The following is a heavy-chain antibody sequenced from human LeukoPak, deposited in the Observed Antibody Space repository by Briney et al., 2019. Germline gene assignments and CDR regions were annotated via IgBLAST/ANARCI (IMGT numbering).Heavy chain of an antibody. J-gene: IGHJ4*02. CDR2: IYSDNT. Sequence: GGSLRLSCAASGFTFSSYEMNWVRQAPGKGLEWVSFIYSDNTHYSDSVKGRFTISRDNSKNTLYLQMNSLRAEDTAVYYCARRAGAYSHPYDYWGQGTLVTVSS. V-gene: IGHV3-53*01. CDR1: GFTFSSYE. D-gene: IGHD4/OR15-4a*01. CDR3: ARRAGAYSHPYDY.